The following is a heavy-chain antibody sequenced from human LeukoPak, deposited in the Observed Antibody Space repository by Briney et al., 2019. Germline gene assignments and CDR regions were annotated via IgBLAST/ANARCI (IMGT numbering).Heavy chain of an antibody. CDR1: GYTFTGYY. CDR2: MNPNSGNT. Sequence: ASVKVSCKASGYTFTGYYMHWVRQAPGQGLEWMGWMNPNSGNTGYAQKFQGRVTMTRNTSISTAYMELSSLRSEDTAVYYCARRPYYYGSGSYYPVDYWGQGTLVTVSS. J-gene: IGHJ4*02. D-gene: IGHD3-10*01. CDR3: ARRPYYYGSGSYYPVDY. V-gene: IGHV1-8*02.